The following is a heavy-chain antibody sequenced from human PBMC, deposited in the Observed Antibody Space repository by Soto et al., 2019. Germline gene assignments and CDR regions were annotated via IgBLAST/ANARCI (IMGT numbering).Heavy chain of an antibody. J-gene: IGHJ6*02. D-gene: IGHD3-10*01. CDR2: ISDRGTT. CDR3: ARDSTAWFPYYGIDV. Sequence: LTCTVSGGSIDYYYWTWIRQPPGKGLEWLGFISDRGTTSYNPSLRSRVTISVDTSKNQFSLRLNSVTAADTAVYYCARDSTAWFPYYGIDVWGQGTTVTVSS. V-gene: IGHV4-59*01. CDR1: GGSIDYYY.